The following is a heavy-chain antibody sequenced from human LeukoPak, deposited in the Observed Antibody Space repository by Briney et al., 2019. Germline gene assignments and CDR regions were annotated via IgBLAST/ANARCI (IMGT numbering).Heavy chain of an antibody. Sequence: SETLSLTCTVSGGSISSYYWSWIRQPPGKGLEWIGYIYYSGSTNYNPSLKSRVTISVDTSKNQFSLKLSSVTAADTAVYYCARISPYRYSYGVIDYWGQGTLVTVSS. D-gene: IGHD5-18*01. V-gene: IGHV4-59*01. CDR1: GGSISSYY. J-gene: IGHJ4*02. CDR3: ARISPYRYSYGVIDY. CDR2: IYYSGST.